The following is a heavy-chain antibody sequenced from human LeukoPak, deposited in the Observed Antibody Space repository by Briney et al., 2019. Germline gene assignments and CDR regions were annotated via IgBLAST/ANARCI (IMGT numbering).Heavy chain of an antibody. CDR3: AKARHIVVVTLQHFDY. CDR1: GGTFSSYV. CDR2: MNSNSGNT. J-gene: IGHJ4*02. Sequence: ASVKVSCKASGGTFSSYVINWVRQATGQGLEWMGWMNSNSGNTGYAQKFQGRVAMTRNTSITTAYMELSSLRSEDTAVYYCAKARHIVVVTLQHFDYWGQGALVTVSS. V-gene: IGHV1-8*02. D-gene: IGHD2-21*02.